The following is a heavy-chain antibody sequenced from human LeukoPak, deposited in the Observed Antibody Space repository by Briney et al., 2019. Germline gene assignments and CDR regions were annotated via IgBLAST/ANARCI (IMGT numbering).Heavy chain of an antibody. J-gene: IGHJ6*02. CDR2: IYYSGST. V-gene: IGHV4-39*01. D-gene: IGHD3-3*01. Sequence: PSETLSLTCTVSGVSISSSSYYWGWIRQPPGKGLEWIGSIYYSGSTYYNPSLKSRVTISVDTSKNQFSLKLSSVTAADTAVYYCAVPYGDFWSGYYPSYYYGMDVWGQGTTVTVSS. CDR1: GVSISSSSYY. CDR3: AVPYGDFWSGYYPSYYYGMDV.